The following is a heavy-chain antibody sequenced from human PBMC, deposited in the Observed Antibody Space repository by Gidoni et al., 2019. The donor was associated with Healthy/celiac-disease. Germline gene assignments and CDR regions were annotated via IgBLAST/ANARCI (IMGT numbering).Heavy chain of an antibody. CDR3: ARTPAMVRGVYDAFDI. CDR2: IYPGDSDT. CDR1: GYSFTSYW. J-gene: IGHJ3*02. Sequence: EVQLVQSGAEVKKPGESLKISCKGSGYSFTSYWIGWVRQMPGKGLEWMGIIYPGDSDTRYSPSFQGQVTISADKSISTAYLQWSSLKASDTAMYHCARTPAMVRGVYDAFDIWGQGTMVTVSS. D-gene: IGHD3-10*01. V-gene: IGHV5-51*03.